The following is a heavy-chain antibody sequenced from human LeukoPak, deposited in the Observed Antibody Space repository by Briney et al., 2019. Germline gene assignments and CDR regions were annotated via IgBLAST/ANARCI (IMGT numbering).Heavy chain of an antibody. CDR1: GFTFSNNP. J-gene: IGHJ4*02. CDR3: ATTKQARRYFDY. D-gene: IGHD1-1*01. V-gene: IGHV3-23*01. CDR2: ISVSGGNT. Sequence: GGSLRLPCVGSGFTFSNNPLSWVRQAPGKGLEWVSAISVSGGNTYYADSVRGRFTISRDNSKNTLFLQMNTLRADDTAVYYCATTKQARRYFDYWGQGTLVTVSS.